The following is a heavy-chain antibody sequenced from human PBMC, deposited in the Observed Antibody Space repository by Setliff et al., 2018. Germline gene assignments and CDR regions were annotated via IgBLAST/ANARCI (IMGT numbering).Heavy chain of an antibody. D-gene: IGHD5-18*01. J-gene: IGHJ6*02. V-gene: IGHV1-46*01. CDR2: INPGGLSS. CDR3: ARDGGTAMVKTYYYGLDV. CDR1: GYSFTSHY. Sequence: ASVKVSCKTSGYSFTSHYMHWVRQAPGQGLEWMGIINPGGLSSSSTQKFEGRVTMTRDTSTSTVYMELNSLRGEDMGVYYCARDGGTAMVKTYYYGLDVWGQGTTVTVSS.